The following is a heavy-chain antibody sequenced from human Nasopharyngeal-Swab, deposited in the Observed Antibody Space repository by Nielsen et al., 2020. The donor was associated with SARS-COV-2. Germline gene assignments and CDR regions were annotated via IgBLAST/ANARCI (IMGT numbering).Heavy chain of an antibody. CDR3: ARDRGQFVRADYFDY. CDR2: ISYDGSNK. Sequence: VRQAPGKGLEWVAVISYDGSNKYYADSVKGRFTVPRDNSKNMLYLQMNSLRDEDTAVYYCARDRGQFVRADYFDYWGQGTLVTVSS. V-gene: IGHV3-30-3*01. D-gene: IGHD6-6*01. J-gene: IGHJ4*02.